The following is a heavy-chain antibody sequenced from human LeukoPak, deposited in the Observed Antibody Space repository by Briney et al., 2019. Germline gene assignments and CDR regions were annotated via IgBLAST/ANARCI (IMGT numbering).Heavy chain of an antibody. CDR2: ISAYNGNT. J-gene: IGHJ5*02. CDR1: GYTFTSYA. CDR3: ARGPTTGPKPFDP. D-gene: IGHD4-17*01. V-gene: IGHV1-18*01. Sequence: WASVKVSCKASGYTFTSYAMNWVRQAPGQGLEWMGWISAYNGNTNYAQKLQGRVTMTTDTSTSTAYMELRSLRSDDTAVYYCARGPTTGPKPFDPWGQGTLVTVSS.